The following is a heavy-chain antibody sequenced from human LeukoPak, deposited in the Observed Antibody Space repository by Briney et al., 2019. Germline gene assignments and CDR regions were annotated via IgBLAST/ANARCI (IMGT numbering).Heavy chain of an antibody. J-gene: IGHJ4*02. CDR2: IYSGGTT. CDR3: ARDKYDFWSGTFDS. V-gene: IGHV3-53*01. D-gene: IGHD3-3*01. Sequence: PGGSLRLSCAASGFTVSSNYMSWVRQAPGKGLEWVSVIYSGGTTYYADSVKGRFTISRDNSKNTLYLQMNSLRAEDTAVYYCARDKYDFWSGTFDSWGQGTLVTISS. CDR1: GFTVSSNY.